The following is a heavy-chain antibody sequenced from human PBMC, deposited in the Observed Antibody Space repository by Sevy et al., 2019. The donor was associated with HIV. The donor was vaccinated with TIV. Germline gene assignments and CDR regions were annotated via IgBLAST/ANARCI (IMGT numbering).Heavy chain of an antibody. Sequence: LSLTCAASGFTFATYAIHWVCQAPGKGLEWVAVISYDGSNKHYTDSVKGRFTISRDNSRNTLYLQMNSLRTEDTAVYYCARGGEWLAPIYDYWGQGTLVTVSS. CDR3: ARGGEWLAPIYDY. CDR1: GFTFATYA. CDR2: ISYDGSNK. J-gene: IGHJ4*02. D-gene: IGHD6-19*01. V-gene: IGHV3-30*07.